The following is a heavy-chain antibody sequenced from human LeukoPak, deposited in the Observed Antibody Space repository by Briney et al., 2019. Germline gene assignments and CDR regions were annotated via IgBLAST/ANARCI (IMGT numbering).Heavy chain of an antibody. CDR1: GYTFTSYA. Sequence: ASVKVSFKASGYTFTSYAIHWVGQAPGQRREWMGWISAGTGNTNYSQNFQGRVTFISNTSATTAFMELSSLRSEDAAVYYCARDSGSGNNDYWGQGTLVTVSS. D-gene: IGHD1-26*01. J-gene: IGHJ4*02. V-gene: IGHV1-3*01. CDR2: ISAGTGNT. CDR3: ARDSGSGNNDY.